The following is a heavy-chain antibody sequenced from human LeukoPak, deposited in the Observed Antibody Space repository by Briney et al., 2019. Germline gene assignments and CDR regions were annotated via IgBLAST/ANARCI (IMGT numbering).Heavy chain of an antibody. CDR3: ARQSFGGENY. Sequence: GESLKISCKGSGYTFSSYWIGWVRQMPGKGLEWMGIIYPGDSDTRYSPSLQGQVTISVDTSISTAYLQWSSLKASDTAMYYCARQSFGGENYWGQGTLVTVSS. D-gene: IGHD2-21*01. J-gene: IGHJ4*02. CDR2: IYPGDSDT. CDR1: GYTFSSYW. V-gene: IGHV5-51*01.